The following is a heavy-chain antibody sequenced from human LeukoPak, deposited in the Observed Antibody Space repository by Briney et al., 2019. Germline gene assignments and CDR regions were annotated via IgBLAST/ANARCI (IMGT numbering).Heavy chain of an antibody. D-gene: IGHD6-19*01. CDR2: ISYSGRT. V-gene: IGHV4-39*01. CDR1: GGSISSSIYY. Sequence: SETLSLTCSVSGGSISSSIYYGGWIRQPPGKGLEWIGSISYSGRTYYSPSLKSRVTISVDTSKNQFSLKLSSVTAADTAMYYCASDPIALAEREYWGQGTLVTVSS. J-gene: IGHJ4*02. CDR3: ASDPIALAEREY.